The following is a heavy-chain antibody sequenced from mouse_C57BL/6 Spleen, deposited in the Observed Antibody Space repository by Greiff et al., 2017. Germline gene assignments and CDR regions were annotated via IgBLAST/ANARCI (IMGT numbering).Heavy chain of an antibody. CDR3: VRRQVVASDWYFDV. CDR1: GFSFNTYA. V-gene: IGHV10-1*01. D-gene: IGHD1-1*01. CDR2: IRSKSNNYAT. Sequence: EVKLQESGGGLVQPKGSLKLSCAASGFSFNTYAMNWVRQAPGKGLEWVARIRSKSNNYATYYADSVKDRFTISRDDSESMLYLQMNNLKTEDTAMYYCVRRQVVASDWYFDVWGTGTTVTVSS. J-gene: IGHJ1*03.